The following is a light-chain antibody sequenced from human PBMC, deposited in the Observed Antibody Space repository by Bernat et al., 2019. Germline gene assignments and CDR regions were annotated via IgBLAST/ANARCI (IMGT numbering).Light chain of an antibody. J-gene: IGKJ4*02. CDR1: QGISNY. CDR3: QQLNSYPLT. Sequence: DIHLTQSPSFLSASVGDSVTITCRASQGISNYLAWYQQKPGKAPKLLIFAASTLQSGVPSRFSGSGSGTEFTLTISSLQPEGFATYSCQQLNSYPLTVGGGTQVENK. V-gene: IGKV1-9*01. CDR2: AAS.